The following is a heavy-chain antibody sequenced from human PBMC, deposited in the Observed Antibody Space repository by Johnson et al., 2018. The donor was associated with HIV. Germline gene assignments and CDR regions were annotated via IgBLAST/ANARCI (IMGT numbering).Heavy chain of an antibody. CDR3: AIPYYYDSGVYH. CDR1: GFTFSSYG. Sequence: EQLVESGGGVVRPGGSLRLSCAASGFTFSSYGMHWVRQAPGKGLEYVSAISNNGGDTYYANSVEGRFTISRDNSKNTLYLQMGSLGAEDTAVYYCAIPYYYDSGVYHWGQGTVVTVSS. J-gene: IGHJ4*03. CDR2: ISNNGGDT. D-gene: IGHD3-22*01. V-gene: IGHV3-64*01.